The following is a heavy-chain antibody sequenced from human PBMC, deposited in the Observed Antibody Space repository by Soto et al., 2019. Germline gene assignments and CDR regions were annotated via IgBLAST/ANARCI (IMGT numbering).Heavy chain of an antibody. D-gene: IGHD2-2*01. Sequence: ASVKVSCKASGYTFTSYDINWVGKATGQGLVWVVCMNPNSRHTGYAQKFQGRVTMTRNTSISTAYMELSSLRSKDTAVYYCARLYMAVPAAQNYYYCYGLDVWGQGTTVTVSS. CDR2: MNPNSRHT. V-gene: IGHV1-8*01. CDR3: ARLYMAVPAAQNYYYCYGLDV. CDR1: GYTFTSYD. J-gene: IGHJ6*02.